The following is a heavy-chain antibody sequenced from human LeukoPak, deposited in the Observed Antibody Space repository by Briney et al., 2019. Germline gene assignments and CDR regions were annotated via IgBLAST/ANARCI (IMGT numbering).Heavy chain of an antibody. CDR2: IKSKTDGGTT. J-gene: IGHJ6*03. CDR1: GFTFSNAW. Sequence: GGSLRLSCAASGFTFSNAWMSWVRQAPGKGLEWVGRIKSKTDGGTTDYAAPVKGRFTISRDDSKNTLCLQMNSLKTEDTAVYYCTTDSPGYSSSWYIYYYMDVWGKGTTVTVSS. CDR3: TTDSPGYSSSWYIYYYMDV. V-gene: IGHV3-15*01. D-gene: IGHD6-13*01.